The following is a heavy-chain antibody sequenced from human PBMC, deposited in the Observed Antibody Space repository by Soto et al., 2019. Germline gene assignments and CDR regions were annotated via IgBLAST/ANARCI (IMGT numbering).Heavy chain of an antibody. V-gene: IGHV3-53*01. J-gene: IGHJ6*02. CDR2: IYSGGNT. Sequence: PGGSLRLSCAVSGIIVSDNYMSWVRQAPGKGLEWVSVIYSGGNTYHADSVKGRFTISRDNSKNTVYLQMNSLRAEDTAVYYCARVMKYYYILTGYSRGYGMDFWGQGTTVTVSS. D-gene: IGHD3-9*01. CDR1: GIIVSDNY. CDR3: ARVMKYYYILTGYSRGYGMDF.